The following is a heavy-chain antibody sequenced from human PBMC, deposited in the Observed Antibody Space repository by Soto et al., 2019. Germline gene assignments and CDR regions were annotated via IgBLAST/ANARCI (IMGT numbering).Heavy chain of an antibody. Sequence: PSETLSLTCTVSGGSISSYYWSWIRQPPGKGLEWIGYIYYSGSTNYNPSLKSRVTISVDTSKNQFSLKLSSVTAADTAVYYCARDREGYSSIYYFDYWGQGTLVTVSS. CDR2: IYYSGST. V-gene: IGHV4-59*01. D-gene: IGHD6-19*01. CDR1: GGSISSYY. J-gene: IGHJ4*02. CDR3: ARDREGYSSIYYFDY.